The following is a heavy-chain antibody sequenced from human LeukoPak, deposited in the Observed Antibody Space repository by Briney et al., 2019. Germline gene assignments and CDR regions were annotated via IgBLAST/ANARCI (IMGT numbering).Heavy chain of an antibody. CDR3: ARPHYYDSSLFPEWAFDI. V-gene: IGHV3-33*01. CDR1: GFTFSSYG. CDR2: IWYDGSNK. Sequence: GRSLRLSCAASGFTFSSYGMHWVRQAPGKGLEWVAVIWYDGSNKYYADSVKGRFTISRDNSKNTLYLQMNSLRAEDTAVYYCARPHYYDSSLFPEWAFDIWGQGTMVTVSS. D-gene: IGHD3-22*01. J-gene: IGHJ3*02.